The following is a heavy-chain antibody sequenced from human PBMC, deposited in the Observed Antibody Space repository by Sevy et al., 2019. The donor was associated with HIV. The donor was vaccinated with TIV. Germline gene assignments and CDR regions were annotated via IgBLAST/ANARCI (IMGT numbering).Heavy chain of an antibody. V-gene: IGHV3-23*01. D-gene: IGHD4-4*01. J-gene: IGHJ5*02. CDR3: AKDLTGYSNYDWFDP. CDR1: GFTFSSYA. CDR2: ISGSGGST. Sequence: LSLTCAASGFTFSSYAMSWVRQAPGKGLEWVSAISGSGGSTYYADSVKGRFTISRDNSKNTLYLQMNSLRAEDTAVYYCAKDLTGYSNYDWFDPWGQGTLVTVSS.